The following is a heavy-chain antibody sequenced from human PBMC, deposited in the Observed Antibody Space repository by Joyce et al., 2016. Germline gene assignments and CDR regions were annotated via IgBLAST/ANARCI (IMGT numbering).Heavy chain of an antibody. D-gene: IGHD5-18*01. CDR2: VNHSGST. J-gene: IGHJ5*02. Sequence: QVQLQQWGGGLLKPSETLSLTCAVYGGSFSGYYWSWIRQPPGKGLEWIGEVNHSGSTSYDESLKRRVTISVYTSKNQLSLNLTSVTAADTAVYVCARGLVVTGTRVRGYNYGYSSWGQGTLVTVSS. CDR3: ARGLVVTGTRVRGYNYGYSS. V-gene: IGHV4-34*02. CDR1: GGSFSGYY.